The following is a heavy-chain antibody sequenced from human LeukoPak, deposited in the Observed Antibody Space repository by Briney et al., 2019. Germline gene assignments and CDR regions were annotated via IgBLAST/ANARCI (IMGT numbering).Heavy chain of an antibody. J-gene: IGHJ4*02. Sequence: GASVKVSCKTSGYTFTDFGINWVRQAPGQGLEWMGRFTTYNGNTNYAQKFQGRVTMTRDTSISTAYMELSRLRSDDTAVYYCARDSGERGSGSYLIAYWGQGTLVTVSS. CDR3: ARDSGERGSGSYLIAY. CDR2: FTTYNGNT. D-gene: IGHD3-10*01. V-gene: IGHV1-2*02. CDR1: GYTFTDFG.